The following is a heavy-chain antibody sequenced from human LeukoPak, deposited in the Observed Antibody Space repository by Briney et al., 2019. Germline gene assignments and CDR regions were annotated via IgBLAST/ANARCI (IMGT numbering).Heavy chain of an antibody. D-gene: IGHD3-16*01. Sequence: GGTLRLSCAASGFRFNSYAMSWVRQAPGKGLEWVSAISGSGGSTYYADSVKGRFTISRDNAKNSLFLQMSSLRADDTAIYYCARAGELRYMDVWGKGTAVTVSS. CDR3: ARAGELRYMDV. CDR2: ISGSGGST. J-gene: IGHJ6*03. V-gene: IGHV3-23*01. CDR1: GFRFNSYA.